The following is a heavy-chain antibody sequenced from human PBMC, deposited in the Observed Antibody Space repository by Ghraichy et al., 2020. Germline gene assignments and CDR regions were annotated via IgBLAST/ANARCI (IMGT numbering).Heavy chain of an antibody. J-gene: IGHJ4*02. D-gene: IGHD6-19*01. V-gene: IGHV3-23*01. CDR2: ISGNADST. CDR3: AKVNPYSGGRAY. Sequence: GGSLRLSCAASGFTFSSYAMSWVRQAPGKGLEWVSGISGNADSTYYGDSVKGRVTISIDNSKNRLYLQMNSLRTEDTAGYYCAKVNPYSGGRAYWGQGTQVTGSS. CDR1: GFTFSSYA.